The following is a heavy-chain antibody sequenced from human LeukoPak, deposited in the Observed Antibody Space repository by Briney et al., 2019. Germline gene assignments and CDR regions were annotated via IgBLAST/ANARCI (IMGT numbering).Heavy chain of an antibody. V-gene: IGHV1-2*04. D-gene: IGHD5-24*01. J-gene: IGHJ5*02. CDR1: GYTFTSYG. CDR3: ARDSRDGYNH. Sequence: ASVKVSCKASGYTFTSYGISWVRQAPGQGLEWMGWINPNSGGTNYAQKFQGWVTMTRDTSISTAYMELSRLRSDDTAVYYCARDSRDGYNHWGQGTLVTVSS. CDR2: INPNSGGT.